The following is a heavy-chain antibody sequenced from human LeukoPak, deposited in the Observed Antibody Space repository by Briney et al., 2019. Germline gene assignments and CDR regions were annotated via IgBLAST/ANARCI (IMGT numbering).Heavy chain of an antibody. CDR3: ARGGYYGSGNDFRFDP. V-gene: IGHV4-59*01. D-gene: IGHD3-10*01. Sequence: SGTLSLTCTVSGGSISSYYWSWIRQPPGKGLEWIGYIYYSGSTNYKPSLKSRVTISVDTSKNQFSLKLSSVTAADTAVYYCARGGYYGSGNDFRFDPWGQGTLVTVSS. CDR2: IYYSGST. CDR1: GGSISSYY. J-gene: IGHJ5*02.